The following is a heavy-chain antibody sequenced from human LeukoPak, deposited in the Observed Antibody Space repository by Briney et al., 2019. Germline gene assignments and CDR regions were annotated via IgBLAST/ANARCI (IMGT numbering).Heavy chain of an antibody. CDR1: GFSFSSYA. Sequence: GGSLRLSCAASGFSFSSYAMSWVRQAPGKGLEWVSHISHDGGSTYYADSVKGRFTISRDNSKNTLYLQMSSLKDEDTAIYYCAKVKFYFDNWGQGTLVTVSS. CDR3: AKVKFYFDN. V-gene: IGHV3-23*01. J-gene: IGHJ4*02. CDR2: ISHDGGST.